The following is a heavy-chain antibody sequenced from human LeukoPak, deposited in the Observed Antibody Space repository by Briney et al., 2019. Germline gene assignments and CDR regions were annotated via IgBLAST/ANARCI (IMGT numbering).Heavy chain of an antibody. J-gene: IGHJ4*02. Sequence: ASVKVSCKASGYTFTGYYMHWVRQAPGHGLEWMGWIHPNSGGTNYAQKFQGRVTMTRDTSISTAYMELSRLRSDDTAVYYCARDLRDSIAVAGHWSNWGQGTLVTVSS. CDR3: ARDLRDSIAVAGHWSN. CDR1: GYTFTGYY. V-gene: IGHV1-2*02. D-gene: IGHD6-19*01. CDR2: IHPNSGGT.